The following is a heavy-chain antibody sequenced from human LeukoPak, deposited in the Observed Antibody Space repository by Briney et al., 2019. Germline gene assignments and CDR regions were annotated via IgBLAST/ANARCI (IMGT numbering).Heavy chain of an antibody. CDR3: ARDDIVVVTAIPYGMDV. CDR2: IWYDGSNK. D-gene: IGHD2-21*02. V-gene: IGHV3-33*08. CDR1: GFTFSSYA. Sequence: PGGSLRLSCAASGFTFSSYAMHWVRQAPGKGLEWVAVIWYDGSNKYYTDSVKGRFTISRDNSKNTLYLQMNSLRAEDTAVYYCARDDIVVVTAIPYGMDVWGQGTTVTVSS. J-gene: IGHJ6*02.